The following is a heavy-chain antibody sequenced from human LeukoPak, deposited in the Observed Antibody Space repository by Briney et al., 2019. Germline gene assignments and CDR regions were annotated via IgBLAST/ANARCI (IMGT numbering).Heavy chain of an antibody. CDR2: ISSSSSYI. CDR3: ARDYYGSGSYLG. CDR1: GFTFSSYS. J-gene: IGHJ4*02. Sequence: GGSLRLSCAASGFTFSSYSMNWVRQAPGKGLEWVSSISSSSSYIYYADSAKGRFTISRDNAKNSLYLQMNSLRAEDTAVYYCARDYYGSGSYLGWGQGTLVTVSS. V-gene: IGHV3-21*01. D-gene: IGHD3-10*01.